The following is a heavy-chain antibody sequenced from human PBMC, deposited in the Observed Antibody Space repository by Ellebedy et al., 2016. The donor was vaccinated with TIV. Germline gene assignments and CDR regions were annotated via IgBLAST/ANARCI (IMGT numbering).Heavy chain of an antibody. V-gene: IGHV1-18*01. J-gene: IGHJ6*02. CDR1: GYTFTSYG. CDR2: ISAYNGNT. D-gene: IGHD3-10*01. Sequence: AASVKVSCKASGYTFTSYGISWVRQAPGQGLEWMGWISAYNGNTNYAQKLQGRVTMTTDTSTSTAYMELRSLRSDDTAVYYCARDHSPSGITMVRGGGMDVWGQGTTVTVSS. CDR3: ARDHSPSGITMVRGGGMDV.